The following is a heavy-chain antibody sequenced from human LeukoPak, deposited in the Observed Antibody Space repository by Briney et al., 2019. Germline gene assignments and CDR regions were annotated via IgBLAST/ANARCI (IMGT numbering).Heavy chain of an antibody. J-gene: IGHJ6*03. Sequence: PSETLSLTCDVSGGPISSFYWTWIRQPVGKGLEWIGRIYSSGSSNYNPSLKSRVTMSVDMSKNQFSLKLSSETAADTAVYYCARALLVTTSGYFYYYMDVWGKGTTVSVSS. V-gene: IGHV4-4*07. CDR2: IYSSGSS. CDR1: GGPISSFY. D-gene: IGHD2-8*02. CDR3: ARALLVTTSGYFYYYMDV.